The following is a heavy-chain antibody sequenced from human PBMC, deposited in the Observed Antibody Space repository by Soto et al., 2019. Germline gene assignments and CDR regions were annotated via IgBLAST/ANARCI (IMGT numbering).Heavy chain of an antibody. Sequence: QVQLVESGGGVVQPGRSLRLSCAASGFTFSSYAMHWVRQAPGKGLEWVAVISYDGSNKYYADSVKGRFTISRDNSKNTLYRQMNSLRVEDTAVYYCARDDVSYGDYYLPMDGWGQGTTVTVSS. D-gene: IGHD4-17*01. J-gene: IGHJ6*02. CDR3: ARDDVSYGDYYLPMDG. CDR1: GFTFSSYA. CDR2: ISYDGSNK. V-gene: IGHV3-30-3*01.